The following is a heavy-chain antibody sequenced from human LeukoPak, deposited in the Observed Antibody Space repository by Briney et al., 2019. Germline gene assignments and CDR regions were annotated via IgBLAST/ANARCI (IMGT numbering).Heavy chain of an antibody. CDR3: ARDGLLWFGDGYYMDV. Sequence: NPSETLALTCTVSGGSISSYYWSWIRQPAGKGLGWIGRIYTSGSTNYNPSLKSRVTMSVDTSKNQFSLKLSSVTAADTAVYYCARDGLLWFGDGYYMDVWGKGTTVTISS. D-gene: IGHD3-10*01. CDR2: IYTSGST. J-gene: IGHJ6*03. CDR1: GGSISSYY. V-gene: IGHV4-4*07.